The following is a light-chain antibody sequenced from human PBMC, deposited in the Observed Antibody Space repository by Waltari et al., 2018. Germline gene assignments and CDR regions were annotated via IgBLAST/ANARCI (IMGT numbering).Light chain of an antibody. V-gene: IGLV2-14*01. CDR2: DVS. Sequence: QSALTQPASVSGSPGQSITISCTGTRSDVGGYNYVSWYQQHPDKVPKLIIYDVSNRPSGMSNRFSGSKAGNTASLTISGLQAEDEADYFCGSYTSDSSVVFGGGTRLTVL. CDR3: GSYTSDSSVV. CDR1: RSDVGGYNY. J-gene: IGLJ2*01.